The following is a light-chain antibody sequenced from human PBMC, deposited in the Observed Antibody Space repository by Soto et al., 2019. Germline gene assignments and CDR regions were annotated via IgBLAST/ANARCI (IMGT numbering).Light chain of an antibody. CDR1: QGIRNY. J-gene: IGKJ3*01. Sequence: DIQMTQSPTSLSASVGDRVTITCRASQGIRNYVAWYQQKPGKAPKLLIYDASTLQSGVPSRFSGSGSGTDFSLTINSRQPEDVASYSCQMYISVPVFGPGTKVEIK. CDR2: DAS. CDR3: QMYISVPV. V-gene: IGKV1-27*01.